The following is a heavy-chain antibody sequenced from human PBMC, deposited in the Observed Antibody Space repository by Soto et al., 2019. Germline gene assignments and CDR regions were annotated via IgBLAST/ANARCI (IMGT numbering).Heavy chain of an antibody. CDR1: GGSISGSY. D-gene: IGHD6-19*01. J-gene: IGHJ4*02. V-gene: IGHV4-59*01. CDR2: VYYTGST. CDR3: ARSVAVPGAHIDY. Sequence: SETLSLTCSVSGGSISGSYWSWIRQSPGKGLEWVGYVYYTGSTNYSPSLRSRVSISVDTSKNEFSLRLSSVTAADTAVYFCARSVAVPGAHIDYWGQGTQVTVSS.